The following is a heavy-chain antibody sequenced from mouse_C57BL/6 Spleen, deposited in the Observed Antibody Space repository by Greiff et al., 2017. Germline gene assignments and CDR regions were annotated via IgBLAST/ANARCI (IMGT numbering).Heavy chain of an antibody. Sequence: EVHLVESGGDLVKPGGSLKLSCAASGFTFSSYGMSWVRQTPDKRLEWVATISSGGSYTYYPDSVKGRFTISRDNAKNTLYLQMSRLKSEDTAMFYCARQGFYDSYFLDYWGQGTTRTRSS. CDR1: GFTFSSYG. J-gene: IGHJ2*01. CDR2: ISSGGSYT. V-gene: IGHV5-6*01. D-gene: IGHD2-3*01. CDR3: ARQGFYDSYFLDY.